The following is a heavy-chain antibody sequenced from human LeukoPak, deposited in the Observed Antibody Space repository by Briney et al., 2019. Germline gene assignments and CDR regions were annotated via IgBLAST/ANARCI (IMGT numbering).Heavy chain of an antibody. CDR1: GDSISSSGYY. J-gene: IGHJ6*03. D-gene: IGHD4-11*01. V-gene: IGHV4-39*01. CDR2: IYYSGSA. Sequence: PSETLSLTCTVSGDSISSSGYYWGWIRQPPEKGLEWIGSIYYSGSAYYNPSLKSRVTMTVDTSKNQFSLKLSSVTAADTAVYYCARPPTTGFPYYHMDVWGKGTTVTVSS. CDR3: ARPPTTGFPYYHMDV.